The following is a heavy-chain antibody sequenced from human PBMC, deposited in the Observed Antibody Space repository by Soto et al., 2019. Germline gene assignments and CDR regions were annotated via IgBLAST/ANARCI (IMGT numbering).Heavy chain of an antibody. CDR3: ARDGGAY. J-gene: IGHJ4*02. D-gene: IGHD3-16*01. Sequence: QVQLVESVGGVVQPVRSLRLSCAASGFTFSSYAMHWVRRAPGKGLEWMAVMSYDGSNKYYADSVKGRFTISRDNSKNTLYLQMNSLRPEDTALYYCARDGGAYWGQGTLVIVSS. CDR1: GFTFSSYA. CDR2: MSYDGSNK. V-gene: IGHV3-30-3*01.